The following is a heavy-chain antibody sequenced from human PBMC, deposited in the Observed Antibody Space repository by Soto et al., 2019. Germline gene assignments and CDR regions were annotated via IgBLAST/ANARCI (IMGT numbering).Heavy chain of an antibody. D-gene: IGHD2-15*01. V-gene: IGHV4-30-2*01. CDR2: IYHSGST. CDR1: GGSISSGGYS. CDR3: ARGQVVAAQH. J-gene: IGHJ4*02. Sequence: QLQLQESGSGLVKPSQTLSLTCAVSGGSISSGGYSWSWIRQPPGKGLEWIGYIYHSGSTYYNPSLXGXAXIXXARSKNQFSLKLSSVTAADTAVYYCARGQVVAAQHWGQGTLVTVSS.